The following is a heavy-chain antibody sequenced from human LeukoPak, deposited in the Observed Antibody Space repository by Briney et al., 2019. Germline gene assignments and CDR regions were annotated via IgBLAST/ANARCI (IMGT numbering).Heavy chain of an antibody. CDR1: GFTFDDSA. CDR2: ISGEGGRT. J-gene: IGHJ4*02. CDR3: AKDGAYRSGWYSGFDY. D-gene: IGHD6-19*01. V-gene: IGHV3-43*02. Sequence: GGSLRLSCAASGFTFDDSAMHWVRQTPGKGLEWVSLISGEGGRTYYADSMKGRFTISRDNSKNSLYLQMNSLRTEDTAVYYCAKDGAYRSGWYSGFDYWGQGTLVTVSS.